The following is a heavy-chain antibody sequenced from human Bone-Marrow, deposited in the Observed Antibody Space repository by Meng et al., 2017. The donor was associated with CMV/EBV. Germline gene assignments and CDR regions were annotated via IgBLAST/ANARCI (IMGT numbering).Heavy chain of an antibody. D-gene: IGHD1-26*01. CDR2: ISWDGGIT. CDR1: GFTFDDYA. V-gene: IGHV3-43D*03. J-gene: IGHJ4*02. Sequence: VQLVGARGVVDPPVGSLVLSFAAAGFTFDDYAMHLVRQAPGKGLEWVSLISWDGGITYYADSVKGRFTISRDNSKISLYLQMNSLRAEDTALYYCAKDSSGSYYGTLGYWGQGTLVTVSS. CDR3: AKDSSGSYYGTLGY.